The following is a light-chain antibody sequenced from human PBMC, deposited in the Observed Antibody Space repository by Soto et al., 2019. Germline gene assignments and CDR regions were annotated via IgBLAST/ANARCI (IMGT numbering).Light chain of an antibody. CDR2: AAS. CDR1: QSVSRY. J-gene: IGKJ4*01. CDR3: HQRSHSLT. V-gene: IGKV3-11*01. Sequence: EIVLTQSPATLSLSPGERATLSCRASQSVSRYLAWYQQKPGQAPRLLIYAASTRATGVPARFSGSGSGTDFTLTIISLEPEAFAFYYCHQRSHSLTFGQGTKVEIK.